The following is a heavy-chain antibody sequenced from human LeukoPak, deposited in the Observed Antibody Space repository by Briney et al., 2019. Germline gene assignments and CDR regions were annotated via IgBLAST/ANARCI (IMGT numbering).Heavy chain of an antibody. CDR1: GYTFTSYD. J-gene: IGHJ3*02. D-gene: IGHD2-8*02. CDR2: INPSGGST. Sequence: GASVKVSCKASGYTFTSYDINWVRQAPGQGLEWMGIINPSGGSTSYAQKFQGRVTMTRDTSTSTVYMELSSLRSEDTAVYYCARAGRTLGAFDIWGQGTMVTVSS. CDR3: ARAGRTLGAFDI. V-gene: IGHV1-46*01.